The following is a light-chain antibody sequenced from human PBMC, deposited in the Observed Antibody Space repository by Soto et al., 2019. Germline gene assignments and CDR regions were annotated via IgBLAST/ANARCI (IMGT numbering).Light chain of an antibody. V-gene: IGKV1-5*03. CDR1: QSISSW. J-gene: IGKJ1*01. Sequence: DIQMTQSPSTLSASVGDRVTVTCRASQSISSWLAWYQQKAGKAPKLLIYKASALESGVPSRFSGSGSGTEFTPTISSLEPEDFATYYCQHYNTYPWTFGQGTKVEIK. CDR2: KAS. CDR3: QHYNTYPWT.